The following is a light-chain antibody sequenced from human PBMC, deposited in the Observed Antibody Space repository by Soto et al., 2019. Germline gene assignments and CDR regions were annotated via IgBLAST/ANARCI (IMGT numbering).Light chain of an antibody. Sequence: EIVLTQSPFTLSLSPGESATLSCRASQSVSGQLGWYQQKRGQAPRFLIYGASSRATGIPARFSGSGSGTDFTLTISSLETEDFAVYYCQQRSDWPPTFGQGTKVDIK. CDR1: QSVSGQ. CDR3: QQRSDWPPT. CDR2: GAS. V-gene: IGKV3-11*01. J-gene: IGKJ1*01.